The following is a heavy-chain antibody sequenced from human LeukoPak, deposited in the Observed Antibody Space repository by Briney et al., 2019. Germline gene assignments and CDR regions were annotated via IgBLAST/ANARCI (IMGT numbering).Heavy chain of an antibody. CDR1: GFIFWKYA. V-gene: IGHV3-23*01. D-gene: IGHD2-15*01. CDR2: ISGGGDST. J-gene: IGHJ4*02. Sequence: PGGSLRLSCVGSGFIFWKYAMTWVRQAPGKGLEWVSTISGGGDSTWNADSVKGRFTVSRDNSKNTLYLQMSSLRVEDTAVYYCAKRGSSETRWYPFDYWGQGTLVTVSS. CDR3: AKRGSSETRWYPFDY.